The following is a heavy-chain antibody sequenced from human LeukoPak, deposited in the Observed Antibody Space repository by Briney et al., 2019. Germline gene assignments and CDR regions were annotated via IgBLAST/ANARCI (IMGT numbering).Heavy chain of an antibody. V-gene: IGHV1-69*13. CDR3: ATELTLKWEVHRGGDFYYGLDV. CDR2: IIPIFGTA. J-gene: IGHJ6*02. D-gene: IGHD1-26*01. CDR1: GGTFSSYA. Sequence: SVKVSCKASGGTFSSYAISWVRQAPGQGLEWMGGIIPIFGTANYAQKFQGRVMITADESTSTAYMELSSLRSGDTAVYYCATELTLKWEVHRGGDFYYGLDVWGQGTTVTVSS.